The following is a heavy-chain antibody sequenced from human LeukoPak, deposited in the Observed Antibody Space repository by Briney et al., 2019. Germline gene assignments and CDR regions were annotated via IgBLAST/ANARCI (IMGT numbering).Heavy chain of an antibody. Sequence: SETPSLTCAVYGGSFSGYYWSWIRQPPGKGLEWIGEINHSGSTNYNPSLKSRVTISVDTSKNQFSLKLSSVTAADTAVYYCASSLGDYWGQGTLVTVSS. CDR3: ASSLGDY. V-gene: IGHV4-34*01. J-gene: IGHJ4*02. CDR1: GGSFSGYY. CDR2: INHSGST.